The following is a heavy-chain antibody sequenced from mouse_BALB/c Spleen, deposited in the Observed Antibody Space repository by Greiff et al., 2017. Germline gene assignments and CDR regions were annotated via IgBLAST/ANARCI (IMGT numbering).Heavy chain of an antibody. V-gene: IGHV1-80*01. J-gene: IGHJ4*01. CDR1: GYAFSSYW. CDR3: AIPLRPHDMED. CDR2: IYPGAGDT. D-gene: IGHD1-2*01. Sequence: QVQLQQSGAELVRPGSSVKISCKASGYAFSSYWMNWVKQRPGPGLEWIGKIYPGAGDTNYNGKFKGKATLTAAKSSSTAYMPLRSLTSEDSAVYFCAIPLRPHDMEDWGEGTSVTVAS.